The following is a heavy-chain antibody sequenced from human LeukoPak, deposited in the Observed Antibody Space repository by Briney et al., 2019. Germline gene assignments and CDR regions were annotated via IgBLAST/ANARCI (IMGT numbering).Heavy chain of an antibody. V-gene: IGHV4-59*02. CDR2: IYYSGST. Sequence: PSETLSLTCAVYGGSVSSYYWSWIRQPPGKGLEWNGYIYYSGSTNYNPSLKSRVTISVDTSKNQYSLKLSSVTAADTAVYYCARTNDYGGNLNFDYWGQGTLVTVSS. J-gene: IGHJ4*02. CDR3: ARTNDYGGNLNFDY. D-gene: IGHD4-23*01. CDR1: GGSVSSYY.